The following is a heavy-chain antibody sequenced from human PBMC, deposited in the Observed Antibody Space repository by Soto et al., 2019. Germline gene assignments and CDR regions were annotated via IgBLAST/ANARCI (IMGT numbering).Heavy chain of an antibody. J-gene: IGHJ6*02. Sequence: QVQLVQSGVEVKNPGASVRVSCKASAYPFTSYGISWVRQAPGQGLEWMGWISVYNGNTNYAREFQGRVTLTTDTSTSTAYMELMSLRSDDTAVYYCARGFLSVLPYYYYGLDVWGQGTTVIVSS. D-gene: IGHD2-15*01. CDR2: ISVYNGNT. CDR1: AYPFTSYG. CDR3: ARGFLSVLPYYYYGLDV. V-gene: IGHV1-18*01.